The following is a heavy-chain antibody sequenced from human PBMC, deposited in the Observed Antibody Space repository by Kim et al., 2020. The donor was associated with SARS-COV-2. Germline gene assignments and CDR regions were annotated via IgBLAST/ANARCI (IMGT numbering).Heavy chain of an antibody. V-gene: IGHV3-7*03. Sequence: GGSLRLSCAASGFTFSNYWMNWVRQAPGKGLEWVAIIKQDGSQKSYMDSVKGRFTISRDNAKNSLYLQMNSLRAEDTAVYYCTTAIRGATGYWGQGTLVTVSS. J-gene: IGHJ4*02. CDR3: TTAIRGATGY. CDR1: GFTFSNYW. CDR2: IKQDGSQK. D-gene: IGHD3-10*01.